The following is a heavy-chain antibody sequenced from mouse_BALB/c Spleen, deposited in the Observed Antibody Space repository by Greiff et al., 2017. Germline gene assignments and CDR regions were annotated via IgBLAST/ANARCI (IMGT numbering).Heavy chain of an antibody. D-gene: IGHD1-1*01. Sequence: QVQLKESGPGLVAPSQSLSITCTVSGFSLTSYDISWIRQPPGKGLEWLGVIWTGGGTNYNSAFMSRLSISKDNSKSQVFLKMNSLQTDDTAIYYCVREGYYGSSLGYFDVWGAGTTVTVSS. CDR3: VREGYYGSSLGYFDV. J-gene: IGHJ1*01. CDR1: GFSLTSYD. CDR2: IWTGGGT. V-gene: IGHV2-9-2*01.